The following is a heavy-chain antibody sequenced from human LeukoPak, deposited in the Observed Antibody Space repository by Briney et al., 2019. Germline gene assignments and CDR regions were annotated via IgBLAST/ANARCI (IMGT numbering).Heavy chain of an antibody. Sequence: AGGSLRLSCAASGFTFDDYAMHWVRQAPGKGLEWVSGISWNSGSIGYADSVKGRFTISRDNAKNSLYLQMNSLRAEDMALYYCAKSEELPDSLDYWGQGTLVTVSS. CDR1: GFTFDDYA. CDR3: AKSEELPDSLDY. J-gene: IGHJ4*02. V-gene: IGHV3-9*03. CDR2: ISWNSGSI. D-gene: IGHD1-7*01.